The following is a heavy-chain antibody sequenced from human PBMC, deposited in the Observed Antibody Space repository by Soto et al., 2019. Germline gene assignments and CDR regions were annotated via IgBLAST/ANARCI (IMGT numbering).Heavy chain of an antibody. Sequence: GGSLRLSCAASGFTFSSYAMHWVRQAPGKGLEWVAVISYDGSNKYYADSVKGRFTISRDNSKNTLYLQMNSLRAEDTAVYYCATGLQFIDYWGQGTLVTVSS. J-gene: IGHJ4*02. CDR2: ISYDGSNK. D-gene: IGHD5-12*01. V-gene: IGHV3-30-3*01. CDR1: GFTFSSYA. CDR3: ATGLQFIDY.